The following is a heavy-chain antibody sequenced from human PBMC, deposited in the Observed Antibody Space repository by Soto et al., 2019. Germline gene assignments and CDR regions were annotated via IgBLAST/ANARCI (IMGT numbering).Heavy chain of an antibody. CDR1: GYSLTNYW. Sequence: PGESLKISCKGSGYSLTNYWITWVRQMPGKGLEWLGIVYPADSYSSYSPSFQGHVTISAAKSISTAYLQWSSLKASDTAMYYCTRYYNYTSENYFLYYTYALDIWGQGTTVTVSS. J-gene: IGHJ6*02. D-gene: IGHD5-18*01. CDR3: TRYYNYTSENYFLYYTYALDI. V-gene: IGHV5-51*01. CDR2: VYPADSYS.